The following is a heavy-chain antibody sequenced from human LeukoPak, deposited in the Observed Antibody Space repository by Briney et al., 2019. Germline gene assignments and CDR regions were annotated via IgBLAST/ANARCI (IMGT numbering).Heavy chain of an antibody. CDR3: AKDLSKVAQTLSSP. V-gene: IGHV3-23*01. CDR1: GFTFSSYG. J-gene: IGHJ5*02. CDR2: ISGSGGST. D-gene: IGHD2-15*01. Sequence: PGGSLRLSCAASGFTFSSYGMSWVRQAPGKGLEWVSAISGSGGSTYYADSVKGRFTISRDNSKNTLYLQMNSLRAEDTAVYYCAKDLSKVAQTLSSPWGQGTLVTVSS.